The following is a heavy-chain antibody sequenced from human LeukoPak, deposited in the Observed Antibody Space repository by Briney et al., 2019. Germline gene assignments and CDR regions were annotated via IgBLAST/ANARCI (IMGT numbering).Heavy chain of an antibody. V-gene: IGHV3-23*01. Sequence: GGSLRLSCAASGFTFSSYAMSWVRQAPGKGLEWVSAISGSGGSTYYADSVKGRFTISRDNSKNMLYLQMNSLRAEDTAVYYCAKNPPYYYGSGSYWDYWGQGTLVTVSS. CDR2: ISGSGGST. CDR1: GFTFSSYA. D-gene: IGHD3-10*01. CDR3: AKNPPYYYGSGSYWDY. J-gene: IGHJ4*02.